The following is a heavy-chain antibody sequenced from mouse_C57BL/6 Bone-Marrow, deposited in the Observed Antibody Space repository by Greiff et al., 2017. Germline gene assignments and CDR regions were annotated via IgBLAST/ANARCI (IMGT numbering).Heavy chain of an antibody. CDR1: GYTFTSYW. Sequence: QVQLQQPGAELVMPGASVKLSCKASGYTFTSYWMPWVKQRPGQGLEWIGEIDPSDSYTNYNQKFKGKSTLTVDKSSSTAYMQLSSLTSEDSAVYYCARGYGSSYGYWYFDVWGTGTTVTVSS. V-gene: IGHV1-69*01. CDR2: IDPSDSYT. D-gene: IGHD1-1*01. J-gene: IGHJ1*03. CDR3: ARGYGSSYGYWYFDV.